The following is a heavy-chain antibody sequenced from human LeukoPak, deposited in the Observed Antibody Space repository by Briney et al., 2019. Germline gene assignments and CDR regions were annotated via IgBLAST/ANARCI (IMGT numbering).Heavy chain of an antibody. J-gene: IGHJ4*02. V-gene: IGHV3-23*01. CDR1: GFTFSSYA. Sequence: GGSLRLSCAASGFTFSSYAMNWVRQAPGKGLEWVSTISGSGGSTYYADSVKGRFTISRDNSKNTLYLQMNSLRAEDTAVYYCAKAYDSSGYYFDYWGQGTLVTVSS. CDR2: ISGSGGST. CDR3: AKAYDSSGYYFDY. D-gene: IGHD3-22*01.